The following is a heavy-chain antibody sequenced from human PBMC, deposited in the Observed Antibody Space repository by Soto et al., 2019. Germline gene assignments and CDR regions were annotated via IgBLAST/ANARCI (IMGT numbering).Heavy chain of an antibody. J-gene: IGHJ4*02. Sequence: SETLSLTCAVYGGSFSGYYWSWIRQPPGKGLEWIGEINHSGSTNYNPSLKSRVTISVDTSKNQFSLKLSSVTAADTAVYYCASAARGIAARAFDYWGQGTLVTVSS. CDR1: GGSFSGYY. V-gene: IGHV4-34*01. CDR3: ASAARGIAARAFDY. CDR2: INHSGST. D-gene: IGHD6-6*01.